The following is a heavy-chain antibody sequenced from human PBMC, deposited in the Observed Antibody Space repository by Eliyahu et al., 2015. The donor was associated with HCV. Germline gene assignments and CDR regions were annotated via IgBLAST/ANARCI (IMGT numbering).Heavy chain of an antibody. V-gene: IGHV3-23*01. CDR2: VTGSGGIT. D-gene: IGHD2-21*01. J-gene: IGHJ4*02. Sequence: DVQLLESGGGLVQAGGSLXLSCTASGFXFXXXALTWVRQAPGKGLGGVSGVTGSGGITPYADSVKGRFTISRDNSKNTLYLQLNSLRGEDTAIYYCARGGYCGGTTCSAPTADHWGQGTLVTVSS. CDR3: ARGGYCGGTTCSAPTADH. CDR1: GFXFXXXA.